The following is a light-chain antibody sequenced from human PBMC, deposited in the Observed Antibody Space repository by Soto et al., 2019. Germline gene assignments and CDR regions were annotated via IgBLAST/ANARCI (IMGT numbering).Light chain of an antibody. Sequence: QSALTQPASVSGSPGQSITISCTGSNGDVGMYNLVSWYQLHPGKAPKLIIYETTTRPSGVSIRFSGSKSGNTASLTVSGLQTEDEADYLCCSYSTSDTFWVFGGGTKLTVL. CDR1: NGDVGMYNL. CDR2: ETT. J-gene: IGLJ3*02. CDR3: CSYSTSDTFWV. V-gene: IGLV2-23*01.